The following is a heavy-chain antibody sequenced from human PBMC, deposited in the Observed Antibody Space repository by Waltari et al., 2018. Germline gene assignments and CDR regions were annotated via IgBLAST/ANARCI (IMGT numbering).Heavy chain of an antibody. J-gene: IGHJ6*03. CDR2: IDPNTGDT. CDR3: TRFIFGMVEGMDV. CDR1: RYRFTVYY. V-gene: IGHV1-2*06. Sequence: QQQLAQSGAEVKKPAASGKSPCQASRYRFTVYYIHWVRQAPGQGLEWMGRIDPNTGDTNFAQKFEGRVTMTRATSISTVYMELSRLRSDDTAVYYCTRFIFGMVEGMDVWGKGTSVTVSS. D-gene: IGHD3-3*01.